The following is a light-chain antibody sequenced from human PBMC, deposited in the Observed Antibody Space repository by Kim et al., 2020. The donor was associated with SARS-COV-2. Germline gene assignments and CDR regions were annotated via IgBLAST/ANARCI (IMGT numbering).Light chain of an antibody. CDR1: QSISSW. CDR2: KAS. CDR3: QQYNSYPRYT. J-gene: IGKJ2*01. Sequence: DIQMTQSPSTLSASVGDRVTITCRASQSISSWLAWYQQKPGKAPKLLIYKASSLESGVPSRFSGSGSGTEFTLTISSLQPDDFATYYCQQYNSYPRYTFGQGTQLEI. V-gene: IGKV1-5*03.